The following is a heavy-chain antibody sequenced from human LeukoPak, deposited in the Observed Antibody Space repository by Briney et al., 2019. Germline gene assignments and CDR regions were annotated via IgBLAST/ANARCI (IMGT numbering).Heavy chain of an antibody. Sequence: SETLSLTCAVSGCSISSGGYSWSWIRQPPGKGLEWIGYIYHSGSTYYNPSLKSRVTISVDRSKNQFSLKLSSVTAADTAVYYCARDQLTGTYYYYGMDVWGQGTTVTVSS. D-gene: IGHD1-20*01. CDR2: IYHSGST. CDR3: ARDQLTGTYYYYGMDV. V-gene: IGHV4-30-2*01. CDR1: GCSISSGGYS. J-gene: IGHJ6*02.